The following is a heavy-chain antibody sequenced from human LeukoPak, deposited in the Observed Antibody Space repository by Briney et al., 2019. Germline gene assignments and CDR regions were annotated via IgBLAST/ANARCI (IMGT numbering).Heavy chain of an antibody. CDR3: ARDSYDFWSGSSYYMDV. CDR1: GFTFSSYG. CDR2: ISYDGSNK. Sequence: GGSLRLSCAASGFTFSSYGMHWVRQAPGKGLEWVAVISYDGSNKYYADSVKGRFTISRDNSKNTLYLQMNSLRAEDTAVYYCARDSYDFWSGSSYYMDVWGKGTTVTVSS. V-gene: IGHV3-30*03. D-gene: IGHD3-3*01. J-gene: IGHJ6*03.